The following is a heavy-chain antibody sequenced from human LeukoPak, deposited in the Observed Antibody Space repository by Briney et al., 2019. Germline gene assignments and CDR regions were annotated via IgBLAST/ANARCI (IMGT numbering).Heavy chain of an antibody. J-gene: IGHJ6*02. CDR1: GFTFSSYS. CDR3: ARERYEGSGSYYNVRDYYYGMDV. Sequence: GGSLRLSCAASGFTFSSYSMNWVRQAPGKGLEWVSYISSSSSTIYYADSVKGRFTISRDNAKNSLYLQMNSLRAEDTAVYYCARERYEGSGSYYNVRDYYYGMDVWGQGTTVTVSS. D-gene: IGHD3-10*01. CDR2: ISSSSSTI. V-gene: IGHV3-48*04.